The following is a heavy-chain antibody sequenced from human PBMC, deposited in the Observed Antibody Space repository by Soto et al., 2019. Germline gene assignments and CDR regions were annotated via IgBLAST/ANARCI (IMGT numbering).Heavy chain of an antibody. V-gene: IGHV4-34*01. D-gene: IGHD1-1*01. Sequence: SQELSLTCAVYGGSLSGYYESWIRQPPGKGLEWIGEVNHSGSTNYNPSLKSRVTISVDTSKNQFSLKLSPVTAADTAVYYCERGYGNIFDYWGQGTLVIV. CDR2: VNHSGST. CDR3: ERGYGNIFDY. J-gene: IGHJ4*02. CDR1: GGSLSGYY.